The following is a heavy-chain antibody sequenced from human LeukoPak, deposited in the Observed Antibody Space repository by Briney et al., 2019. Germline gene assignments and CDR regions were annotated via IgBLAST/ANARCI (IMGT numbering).Heavy chain of an antibody. CDR2: ISGSGGST. CDR1: GFTFSSYA. CDR3: AKNGQLLSAYYFDH. D-gene: IGHD2-2*01. V-gene: IGHV3-23*01. J-gene: IGHJ4*02. Sequence: PGGSLRLSCAASGFTFSSYAMSWVRQAPGEGLEWVSAISGSGGSTYYADSVKGRFTISRDNSKNTLYLQMNSLRAEDTAVYYCAKNGQLLSAYYFDHWGQGTLVTVSS.